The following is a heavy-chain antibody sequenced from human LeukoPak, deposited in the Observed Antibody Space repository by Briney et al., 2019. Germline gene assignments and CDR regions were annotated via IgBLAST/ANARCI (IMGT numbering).Heavy chain of an antibody. V-gene: IGHV3-64*01. J-gene: IGHJ4*02. CDR1: GFTFSIFA. CDR2: ISTDGSGT. CDR3: TRWGSTSCYDY. D-gene: IGHD2-2*01. Sequence: GESLRLSCAASGFTFSIFAMHWVRQAPGKGLEYVSAISTDGSGTYYANSVKGRFTISRDNSKNTLYLQMGSLRAEDMAVYYCTRWGSTSCYDYWGQGTLVTVSS.